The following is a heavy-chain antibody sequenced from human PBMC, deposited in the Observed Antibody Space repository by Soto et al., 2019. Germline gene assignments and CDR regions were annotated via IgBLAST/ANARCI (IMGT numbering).Heavy chain of an antibody. CDR1: GGSITNYY. J-gene: IGHJ4*02. CDR3: VRVGAVATNGGYFDY. Sequence: VQLQESGPGLVNPSETLSLTCNVSGGSITNYYWTWIRQPVGKGLEWIGRIHGSGTTAYSPSLRGRLIMSLDTSKNQLSLKVTSVTAADTAINYCVRVGAVATNGGYFDYWGQGALVTVSA. CDR2: IHGSGTT. D-gene: IGHD6-19*01. V-gene: IGHV4-4*07.